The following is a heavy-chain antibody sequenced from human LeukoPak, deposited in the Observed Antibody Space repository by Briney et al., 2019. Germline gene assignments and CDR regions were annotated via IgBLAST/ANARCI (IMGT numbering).Heavy chain of an antibody. Sequence: KPSETLSLTCAVYNGSFSGYYWSWIRQSPEKGLEWIGEVNHGGDTNYNPSLRGRVTISLDTSKNHFSLKLRSVTAADTAIYNCARAAWNGGGGFDPWGQGTLVTVSS. V-gene: IGHV4-34*01. CDR1: NGSFSGYY. D-gene: IGHD3-16*01. CDR2: VNHGGDT. CDR3: ARAAWNGGGGFDP. J-gene: IGHJ5*02.